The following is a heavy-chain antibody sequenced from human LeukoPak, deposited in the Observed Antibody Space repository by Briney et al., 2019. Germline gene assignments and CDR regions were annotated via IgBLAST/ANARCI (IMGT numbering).Heavy chain of an antibody. D-gene: IGHD1-26*01. V-gene: IGHV3-48*03. Sequence: GGSLRLYCAASGFTFSSYEMNWVRQAPGKGLEGVSYISCSGSTIYYAHSVKGRFTISRDHAKNSLYLQLNNLIAEDTAVYCCARTGGSQGGNYWGQGTLVTVSS. CDR3: ARTGGSQGGNY. J-gene: IGHJ4*02. CDR1: GFTFSSYE. CDR2: ISCSGSTI.